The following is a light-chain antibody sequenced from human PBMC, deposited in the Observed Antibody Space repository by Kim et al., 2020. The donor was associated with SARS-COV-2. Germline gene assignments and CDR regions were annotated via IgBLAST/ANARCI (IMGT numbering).Light chain of an antibody. J-gene: IGLJ2*01. Sequence: GQSVAISCTGTSSDVGAYNFVSWYQQHPGKAPKLMIYEVNKRPSGVPDRFSGSKSGNTASLTVSGLQAEDEADYYCSSYAGSNNVIFGGGTQLTVL. CDR1: SSDVGAYNF. CDR2: EVN. V-gene: IGLV2-8*01. CDR3: SSYAGSNNVI.